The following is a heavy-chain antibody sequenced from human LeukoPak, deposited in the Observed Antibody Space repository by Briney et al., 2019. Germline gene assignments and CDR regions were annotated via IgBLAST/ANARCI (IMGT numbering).Heavy chain of an antibody. CDR3: AAGGYGDYDFDY. CDR2: ISWDGGST. CDR1: GFTFDDYT. Sequence: GGSLRLSCAASGFTFDDYTMHWVRQAPGKGLEWVSLISWDGGSTYYADSVKGRFTISRDNSKNSLYLQMNSLRTEDTALYYCAAGGYGDYDFDYWGQGTLVTVSS. J-gene: IGHJ4*02. V-gene: IGHV3-43*01. D-gene: IGHD4-17*01.